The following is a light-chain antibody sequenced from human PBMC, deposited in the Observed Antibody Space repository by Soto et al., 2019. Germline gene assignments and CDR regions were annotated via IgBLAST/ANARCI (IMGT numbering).Light chain of an antibody. CDR1: SSNIGSNV. V-gene: IGLV1-44*01. J-gene: IGLJ2*01. CDR2: NND. CDR3: ASWDDSLNGVV. Sequence: QAVVTQPPSASGTPGQRVTSSCSGSSSNIGSNVVAWYQQFPGTAPKLLIYNNDQRPSGVPDRFSGSKSGTSASLTISGLRSEDEADYYCASWDDSLNGVVFGGGTKLTVL.